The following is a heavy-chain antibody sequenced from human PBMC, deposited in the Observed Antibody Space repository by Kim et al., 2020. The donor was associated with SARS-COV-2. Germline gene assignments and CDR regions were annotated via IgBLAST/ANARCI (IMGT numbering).Heavy chain of an antibody. CDR3: ARGPPLAAAGWGAFDI. CDR2: IYYSGST. J-gene: IGHJ3*02. Sequence: SETLSLTCTVSGGSISSYYWSWIRQPPGKGLEWIGYIYYSGSTNYNPSLKSRVTISVDTSKNQFSLKLSSVTAADTAVYYCARGPPLAAAGWGAFDIWGQGTMVTVSS. D-gene: IGHD6-13*01. V-gene: IGHV4-59*13. CDR1: GGSISSYY.